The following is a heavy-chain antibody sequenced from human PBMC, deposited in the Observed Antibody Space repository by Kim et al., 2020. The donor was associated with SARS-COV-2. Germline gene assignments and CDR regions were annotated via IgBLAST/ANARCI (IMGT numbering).Heavy chain of an antibody. CDR3: ARDYSSSWYLNPRFDY. V-gene: IGHV3-7*03. CDR2: IKQDGSEK. Sequence: GGSLRLSCAASGFTFSSYWMSWVRQAPGKGLEWVANIKQDGSEKYYVDSVKGRFTISRDNAKNSLYLQMNSLRAEDTAVDYCARDYSSSWYLNPRFDYWGQGTLVTVSS. CDR1: GFTFSSYW. J-gene: IGHJ4*02. D-gene: IGHD6-13*01.